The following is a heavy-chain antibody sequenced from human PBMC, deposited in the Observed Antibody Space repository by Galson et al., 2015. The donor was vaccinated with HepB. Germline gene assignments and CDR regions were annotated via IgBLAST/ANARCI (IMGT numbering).Heavy chain of an antibody. CDR2: IYSGGST. J-gene: IGHJ6*03. Sequence: SLRLSCAASGFTVSSNYMSWVRQAPGKGLEWVSVIYSGGSTYYADSVKGRFTISRDNSKNTLYLQMNSLRAEDTAVYYCARVYSQYYYYYYMDVWGKGTTVTVSS. CDR1: GFTVSSNY. V-gene: IGHV3-53*01. CDR3: ARVYSQYYYYYYMDV. D-gene: IGHD2-15*01.